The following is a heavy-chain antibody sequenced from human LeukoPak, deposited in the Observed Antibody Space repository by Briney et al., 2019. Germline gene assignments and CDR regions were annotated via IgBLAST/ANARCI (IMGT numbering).Heavy chain of an antibody. CDR2: FSYGGST. CDR1: GGSISNYY. D-gene: IGHD2-2*02. J-gene: IGHJ6*03. Sequence: SQTLSLTCTVSGGSISNYYWSWIRQPPGKGLEWIGYFSYGGSTRYNPSLKSRVSTSLDTSKNQFSLKLSSVTAADTAVYYCASSPIPNYYYYYMDVWGKGTTVTVSS. V-gene: IGHV4-59*01. CDR3: ASSPIPNYYYYYMDV.